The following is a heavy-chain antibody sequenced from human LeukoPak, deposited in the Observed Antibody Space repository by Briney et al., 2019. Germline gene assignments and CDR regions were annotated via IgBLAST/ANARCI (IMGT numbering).Heavy chain of an antibody. CDR3: YITMIVVVGNYFDY. V-gene: IGHV4-38-2*01. D-gene: IGHD3-22*01. Sequence: SETLSPTCAVSGYSISSGYYWGWIRQPPGKGLEWIGSIYHSGSTYYNPSLRSRGTISVDTSKNQFSLKLSSVTAADTAVYYCYITMIVVVGNYFDYWGQGTLVTVSS. CDR2: IYHSGST. J-gene: IGHJ4*02. CDR1: GYSISSGYY.